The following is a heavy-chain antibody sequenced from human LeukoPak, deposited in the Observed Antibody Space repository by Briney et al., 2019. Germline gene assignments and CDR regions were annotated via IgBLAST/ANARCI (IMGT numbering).Heavy chain of an antibody. CDR3: ARLYCSGGSCYLVDP. V-gene: IGHV4-34*01. CDR1: GGSFSGYY. J-gene: IGHJ5*02. CDR2: INHSGST. Sequence: PSETLSLTCAVYGGSFSGYYWSWIRQPPGKGLEWIGEINHSGSTNYNPSLKSRVTISVDTSKNQFSLKLSSVTAADTAVYYCARLYCSGGSCYLVDPWGQGTLVTVSS. D-gene: IGHD2-15*01.